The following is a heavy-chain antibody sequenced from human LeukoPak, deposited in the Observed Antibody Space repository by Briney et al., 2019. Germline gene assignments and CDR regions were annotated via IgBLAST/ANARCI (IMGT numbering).Heavy chain of an antibody. Sequence: SETLSLTCTVSGGSISSYYWSWIRQPPGKGLEWIGYIYYSGSTNYNPPLKSRVTISVDTSKNQFSLKLSSVTAADTAVYYCARTYSSSWYSPYHYYYMDVWGKGTTVTVSS. D-gene: IGHD6-13*01. V-gene: IGHV4-59*01. J-gene: IGHJ6*03. CDR2: IYYSGST. CDR3: ARTYSSSWYSPYHYYYMDV. CDR1: GGSISSYY.